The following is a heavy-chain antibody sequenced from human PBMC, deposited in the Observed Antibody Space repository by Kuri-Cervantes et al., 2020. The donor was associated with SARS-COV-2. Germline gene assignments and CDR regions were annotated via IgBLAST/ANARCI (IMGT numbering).Heavy chain of an antibody. Sequence: GGSLRLSCAASGFTFSSYSMNWVRQAPGKGLEWVSYISSSSSTIYYADSVKDRFTISRDNAKNSLYLQMNSLRAEDTAVYYCARVPRSSSQTYWGQGTLVTVSS. CDR3: ARVPRSSSQTY. CDR1: GFTFSSYS. V-gene: IGHV3-48*01. D-gene: IGHD6-6*01. J-gene: IGHJ4*02. CDR2: ISSSSSTI.